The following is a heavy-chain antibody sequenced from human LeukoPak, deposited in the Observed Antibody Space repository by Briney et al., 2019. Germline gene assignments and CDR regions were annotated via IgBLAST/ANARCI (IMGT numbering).Heavy chain of an antibody. J-gene: IGHJ6*02. D-gene: IGHD4-17*01. V-gene: IGHV3-43*02. CDR3: AKVHDCGEYVFHGTNV. CDR2: ISGDGGST. Sequence: GGSLRLSCAASGFTFDDYAMHWVRQAPGKGLEWVSLISGDGGSTYYADSVKGRFTISRDNSKNSLYLQMNSLRTEDTALYYCAKVHDCGEYVFHGTNVCGQGTTVSVSS. CDR1: GFTFDDYA.